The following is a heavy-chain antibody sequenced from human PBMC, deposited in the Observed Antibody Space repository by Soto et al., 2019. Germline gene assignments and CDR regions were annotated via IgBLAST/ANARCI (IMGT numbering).Heavy chain of an antibody. CDR2: IDNDGSRT. CDR1: GFSFSNYW. J-gene: IGHJ3*02. CDR3: ARGVTVFGVIILHDAFDI. D-gene: IGHD3-3*01. V-gene: IGHV3-74*01. Sequence: EVQVVESGGGLVQPGGSLRLSCAASGFSFSNYWMHWVRQAPGKGLVWVARIDNDGSRTSYADSVRGRLTISRENAKNTFYLQMNSLSAEDTALYYCARGVTVFGVIILHDAFDIWGQGTMVTVSS.